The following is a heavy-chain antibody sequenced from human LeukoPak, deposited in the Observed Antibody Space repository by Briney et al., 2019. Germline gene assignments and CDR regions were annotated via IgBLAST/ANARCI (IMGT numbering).Heavy chain of an antibody. D-gene: IGHD1-26*01. J-gene: IGHJ4*02. V-gene: IGHV1-2*02. CDR1: GYTFTGYY. CDR2: INPNSGGT. Sequence: ASVKVSCKASGYTFTGYYMHWVRQAPGQGLEWMGGINPNSGGTNYAQKFQGRVTMTRDTSISTAYMELSRLRSDDTAVYYCARVWWELLAFDYWGQGTLVTVSS. CDR3: ARVWWELLAFDY.